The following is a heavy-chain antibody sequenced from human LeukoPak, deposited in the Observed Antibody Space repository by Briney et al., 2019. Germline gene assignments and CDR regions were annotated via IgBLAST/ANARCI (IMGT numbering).Heavy chain of an antibody. D-gene: IGHD3-22*01. Sequence: SETLSLTCTVSGGSISSSSYYWGWIRQPPGKGLEWIGSIYYSGSTYYNPSLKSRVTISVDTSKNQFSLKLSSVTAADTAVYYCARDRGEYSNVVVIGAFDIWGQGTMVTVSS. V-gene: IGHV4-39*07. CDR1: GGSISSSSYY. CDR3: ARDRGEYSNVVVIGAFDI. J-gene: IGHJ3*02. CDR2: IYYSGST.